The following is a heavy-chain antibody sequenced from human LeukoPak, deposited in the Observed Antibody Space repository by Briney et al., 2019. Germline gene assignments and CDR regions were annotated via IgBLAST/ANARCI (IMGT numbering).Heavy chain of an antibody. CDR3: AKERASSSWKGMDV. J-gene: IGHJ6*02. CDR1: GFTFTSYA. D-gene: IGHD6-13*01. CDR2: ISGSGGST. V-gene: IGHV3-23*01. Sequence: RAGGSLRLSCAVSGFTFTSYAMSWVRQAPGKGLEWASAISGSGGSTCYADSVKGRFTIARDNSKNTLYLQMNSLRGEDTAVYYCAKERASSSWKGMDVWGQGTTVTVSS.